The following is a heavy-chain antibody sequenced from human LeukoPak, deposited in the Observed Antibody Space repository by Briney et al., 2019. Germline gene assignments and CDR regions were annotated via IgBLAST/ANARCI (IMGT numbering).Heavy chain of an antibody. CDR1: GGSISSYY. CDR2: IYYSGST. J-gene: IGHJ5*02. CDR3: ARGRTELYYDFWSGANWFDP. Sequence: SETLSLTCTVSGGSISSYYWSWIRQPPGKGLEWIGYIYYSGSTNHNPSLKSRVTISVDTSKNQFSLKLSSVTAADTAVYYCARGRTELYYDFWSGANWFDPWGQGTLVTVSS. D-gene: IGHD3-3*01. V-gene: IGHV4-59*01.